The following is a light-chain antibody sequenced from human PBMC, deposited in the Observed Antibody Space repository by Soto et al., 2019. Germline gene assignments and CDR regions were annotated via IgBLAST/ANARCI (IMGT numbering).Light chain of an antibody. J-gene: IGKJ1*01. CDR1: QSVSNNY. V-gene: IGKV3-20*01. CDR3: QQYGSSGT. Sequence: EIVLTQSPGTLSLSPGERATLSCRASQSVSNNYLAWYQQKPGQAPRLLIYGASKRATGIPDRFSGSGSGTGFTLTISRLEPEDFAVYYCQQYGSSGTFGQGTKVEIK. CDR2: GAS.